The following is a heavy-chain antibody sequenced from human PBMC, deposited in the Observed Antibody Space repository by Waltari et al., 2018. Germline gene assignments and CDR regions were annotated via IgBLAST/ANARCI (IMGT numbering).Heavy chain of an antibody. V-gene: IGHV3-7*03. J-gene: IGHJ3*02. CDR3: ASGTTVTLNAFDI. D-gene: IGHD4-17*01. CDR1: GFTFSSYW. CDR2: IKQDGSEK. Sequence: EVQLVESGGGLVQPGGSLRLSCAASGFTFSSYWMSWVRQAPGKGLEWVANIKQDGSEKYYVDSVKGRFTISRDNAKNSLYLQMNSLRAEDTAVYYCASGTTVTLNAFDIWGQGTMVTVSS.